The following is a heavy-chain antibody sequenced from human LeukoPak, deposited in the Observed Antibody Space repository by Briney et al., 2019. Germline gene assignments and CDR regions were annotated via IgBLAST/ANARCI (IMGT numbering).Heavy chain of an antibody. CDR2: ISWNSGSI. Sequence: PGRSLRLSCAASGFTFDDYAMHWVRHAPGKGLEWVSGISWNSGSIGYADSVKGRFTISRDNAKNSLYLQMNSLRAEDTALYYCAKDMDRQWLVIFDYWGQGTLVTVSS. D-gene: IGHD6-19*01. J-gene: IGHJ4*02. CDR1: GFTFDDYA. CDR3: AKDMDRQWLVIFDY. V-gene: IGHV3-9*01.